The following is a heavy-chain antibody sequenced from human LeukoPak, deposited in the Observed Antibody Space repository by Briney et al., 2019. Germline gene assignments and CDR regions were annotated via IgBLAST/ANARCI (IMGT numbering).Heavy chain of an antibody. CDR1: GYYLTSYW. CDR2: IYPGDSDT. V-gene: IGHV5-51*01. Sequence: GESLKISCKGSGYYLTSYWIGWVRQMPGKGLEWMGIIYPGDSDTRYSPSFQGQVTISADKSISTAYLQWSSLKASDTAMYYCARLDSDYTNPLDPWGQGTLVTVSS. D-gene: IGHD4-11*01. CDR3: ARLDSDYTNPLDP. J-gene: IGHJ5*02.